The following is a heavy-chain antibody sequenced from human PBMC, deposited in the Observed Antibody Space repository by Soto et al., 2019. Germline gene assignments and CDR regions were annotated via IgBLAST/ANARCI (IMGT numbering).Heavy chain of an antibody. CDR3: ARDGVGGCSSTSCYPLYYYYYGMDV. D-gene: IGHD2-2*01. J-gene: IGHJ6*02. V-gene: IGHV3-48*02. CDR1: GFTFSSYS. CDR2: ISSSSSTI. Sequence: PGGSLRLSCAASGFTFSSYSMNWVRQAPGKGLEWVSYISSSSSTIYYADSVKGRFTISRDNAKNSLYLQMNSLRDEDTAVYYCARDGVGGCSSTSCYPLYYYYYGMDVWGQGTTVTVSS.